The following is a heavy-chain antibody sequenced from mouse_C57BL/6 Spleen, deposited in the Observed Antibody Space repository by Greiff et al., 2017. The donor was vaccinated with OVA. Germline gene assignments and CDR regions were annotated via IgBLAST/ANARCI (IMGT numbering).Heavy chain of an antibody. D-gene: IGHD1-1*01. CDR2: IYPGSGNT. Sequence: VQLQQSGAELVRPGASVKLSCKASGYTFTDYYINWVKQRPGQGLEWIARIYPGSGNTYYNEKFKGKATLTAEKSSSTAYMQLSSLTSEDSAVYFCARHYYGSSTYYFDYWGQGTTLTVSS. V-gene: IGHV1-76*01. J-gene: IGHJ2*01. CDR1: GYTFTDYY. CDR3: ARHYYGSSTYYFDY.